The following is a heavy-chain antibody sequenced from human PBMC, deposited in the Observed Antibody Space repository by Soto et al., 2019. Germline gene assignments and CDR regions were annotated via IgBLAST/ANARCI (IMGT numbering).Heavy chain of an antibody. CDR3: AMRKGTDYWEVFDN. V-gene: IGHV1-8*01. D-gene: IGHD3-9*01. CDR1: GYTFTSYD. Sequence: GASVKVSCKASGYTFTSYDINWVRQATGQGLERMGWMNPNSGNTGSVQRFQGRVIMTRNTSINTAYMELSSLRSEDTAVYYCAMRKGTDYWEVFDNWGQGTQVTVSS. CDR2: MNPNSGNT. J-gene: IGHJ4*02.